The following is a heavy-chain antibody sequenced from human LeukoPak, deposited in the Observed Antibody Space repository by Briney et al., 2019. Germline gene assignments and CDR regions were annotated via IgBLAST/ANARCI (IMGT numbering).Heavy chain of an antibody. CDR3: ARVEASGYDYGAFDY. V-gene: IGHV3-23*01. CDR2: ISGSVRST. D-gene: IGHD5-12*01. J-gene: IGHJ4*02. Sequence: PGGTLRLSCAASGFIFSSYGMSWVRQAPGQGLEWVSAISGSVRSTYYADSVKGRFPISRDNAKNSLYLQMNSLRAEDTAVYYCARVEASGYDYGAFDYWGQGTLVTVSS. CDR1: GFIFSSYG.